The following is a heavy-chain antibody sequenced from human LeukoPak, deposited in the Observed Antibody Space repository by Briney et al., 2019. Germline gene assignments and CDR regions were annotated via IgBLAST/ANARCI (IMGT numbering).Heavy chain of an antibody. Sequence: GGSLRLSCAASEYDFSTHAMTWVRQAPGKGLEWVSAISISGTKTYYADSVKGRFTISRDNSKNTLYLQMYSLRAEDTAVYYCANEIRPNDYWGQGTLVTVSS. CDR1: EYDFSTHA. D-gene: IGHD4-17*01. J-gene: IGHJ4*02. CDR2: ISISGTKT. CDR3: ANEIRPNDY. V-gene: IGHV3-23*01.